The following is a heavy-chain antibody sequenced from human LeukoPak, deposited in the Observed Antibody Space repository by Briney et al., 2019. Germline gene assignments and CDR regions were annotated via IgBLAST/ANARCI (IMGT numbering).Heavy chain of an antibody. CDR3: AKGGSSWSEMDY. V-gene: IGHV3-30*18. Sequence: PGGSLRLSCAASGFTFSSYGMHWVRQAPGKGLEWVAVISYDGSNKYYADSVKGRFTISRDNSKNTLYLQMNSLRADDTAVYYCAKGGSSWSEMDYWGQGTLVTVSS. CDR2: ISYDGSNK. D-gene: IGHD6-13*01. J-gene: IGHJ4*02. CDR1: GFTFSSYG.